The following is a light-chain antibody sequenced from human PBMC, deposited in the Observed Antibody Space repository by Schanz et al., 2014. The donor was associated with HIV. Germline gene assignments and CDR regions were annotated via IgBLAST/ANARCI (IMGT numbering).Light chain of an antibody. J-gene: IGKJ1*01. V-gene: IGKV3-20*01. CDR2: GAS. Sequence: EIVMTQSPGTLSLSPGERGTLSCRASQSVKSNFIGWYQQKPGQAPRLLIFGASNRATGIPDRYSGSVSRADFVLAISRVEPEDYAVYYCQQYGSSPLTFAQGTRVDVK. CDR1: QSVKSNF. CDR3: QQYGSSPLT.